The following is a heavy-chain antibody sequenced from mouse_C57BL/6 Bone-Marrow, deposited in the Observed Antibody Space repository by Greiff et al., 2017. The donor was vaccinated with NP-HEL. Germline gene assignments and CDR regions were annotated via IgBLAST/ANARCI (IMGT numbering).Heavy chain of an antibody. CDR3: ASTTVVAPSFDY. CDR2: IYPRSGNT. J-gene: IGHJ2*01. CDR1: GYTFTSYG. Sequence: LVESGAELARPGASVKLSCKASGYTFTSYGISWVKQRTGQGLEWIGEIYPRSGNTYYNEKFKGKATLTADKSSSTAYMELRSLTSEDSADYCGASTTVVAPSFDYWGQGTTLTVSS. V-gene: IGHV1-81*01. D-gene: IGHD1-1*01.